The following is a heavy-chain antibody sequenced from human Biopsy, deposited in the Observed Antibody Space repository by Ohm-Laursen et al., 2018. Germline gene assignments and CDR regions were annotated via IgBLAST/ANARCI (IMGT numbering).Heavy chain of an antibody. CDR1: GDSISSYY. CDR2: VYYTGST. CDR3: ARDRGYYSDRTVPGYFDL. Sequence: GTLSLTCTVSGDSISSYYWSWIRQPPGKGLQGIGYVYYTGSTDYNPSLQSRVTISAGPSKNHFSLRLRSVTPADTAIYYCARDRGYYSDRTVPGYFDLWGRGTLVTVSS. J-gene: IGHJ2*01. V-gene: IGHV4-59*01. D-gene: IGHD3-22*01.